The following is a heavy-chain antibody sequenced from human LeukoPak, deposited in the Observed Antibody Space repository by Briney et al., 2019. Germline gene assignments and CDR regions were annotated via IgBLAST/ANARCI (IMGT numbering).Heavy chain of an antibody. CDR1: GYTFTVYY. D-gene: IGHD2-15*01. CDR3: ARGYCSGGTCYLVENWFDP. J-gene: IGHJ5*02. V-gene: IGHV1-2*06. CDR2: INPNSGDT. Sequence: ASVKVSCKASGYTFTVYYMYWVRQAPGQGLEWMGRINPNSGDTDYAQNFQGRVTMTRDTSISTAYMELTNLRSDNTAVYYCARGYCSGGTCYLVENWFDPWGQGTLVTVSS.